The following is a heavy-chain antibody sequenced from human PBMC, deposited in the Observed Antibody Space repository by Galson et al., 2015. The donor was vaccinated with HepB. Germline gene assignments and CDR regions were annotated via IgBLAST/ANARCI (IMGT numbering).Heavy chain of an antibody. CDR1: GFTFSGSA. V-gene: IGHV3-73*01. D-gene: IGHD6-13*01. CDR2: IRSKANSYAT. CDR3: TRPQRIAAAGTDDI. J-gene: IGHJ3*02. Sequence: SLRLSCAASGFTFSGSAMHWVRQASGKGLEWVGRIRSKANSYATAYAASVKGRFTISRDDSKNTAYLQMNSLKTEDTAVYYCTRPQRIAAAGTDDIWGQGTMVTVSS.